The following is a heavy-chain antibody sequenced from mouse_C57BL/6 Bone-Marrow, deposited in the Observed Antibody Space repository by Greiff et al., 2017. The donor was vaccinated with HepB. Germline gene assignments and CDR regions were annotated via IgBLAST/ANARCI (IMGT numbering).Heavy chain of an antibody. CDR1: GYTFTDYY. CDR2: IFPGSGST. J-gene: IGHJ3*01. D-gene: IGHD3-2*02. V-gene: IGHV1-75*01. Sequence: VQLQQSGPELVKPGASVKISCKASGYTFTDYYINWVKQRPGQGLEWIGWIFPGSGSTYYNEKFKGKATLTVDKSSSTAYMLLSSLTSEDSAVYFCARSLDSSGSWFAYWGQGTLVTVSA. CDR3: ARSLDSSGSWFAY.